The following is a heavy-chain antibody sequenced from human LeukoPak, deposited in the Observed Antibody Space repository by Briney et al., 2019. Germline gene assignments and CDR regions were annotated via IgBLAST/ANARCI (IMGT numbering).Heavy chain of an antibody. Sequence: SETLSLSCTVSGGSISGYYWWWIRQPPGKGLEWIGYISYSGSTNYNPSLKSRVTISVDTSKNQFSLKLSSVTAADTAGYYGARRGYSSGWYYFDYWGQGTLVTVSS. CDR2: ISYSGST. D-gene: IGHD6-19*01. V-gene: IGHV4-59*08. CDR3: ARRGYSSGWYYFDY. CDR1: GGSISGYY. J-gene: IGHJ4*02.